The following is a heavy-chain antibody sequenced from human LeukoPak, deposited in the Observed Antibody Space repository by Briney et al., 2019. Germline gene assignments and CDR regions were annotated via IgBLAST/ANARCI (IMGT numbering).Heavy chain of an antibody. CDR2: IILIFGTA. D-gene: IGHD3-10*01. V-gene: IGHV1-69*05. J-gene: IGHJ6*03. CDR1: GGTFSSYA. CDR3: ASPRVVPPSEDYYYYMDV. Sequence: SSVKVPCKASGGTFSSYAISWVGQAPGQGREWMGGIILIFGTANYAQKSQGRVTITTDESTSTAYMELSSLRSEDTAVYDCASPRVVPPSEDYYYYMDVWGKGTTVTVSS.